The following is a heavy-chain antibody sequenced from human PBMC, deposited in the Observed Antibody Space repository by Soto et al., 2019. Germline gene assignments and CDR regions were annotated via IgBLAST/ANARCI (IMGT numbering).Heavy chain of an antibody. D-gene: IGHD3-10*01. J-gene: IGHJ4*02. CDR3: ARGRWLGGFDY. CDR2: IWYDGSNK. Sequence: PGVSLRVPCAVVGVTCIGYGVHWVLQAPGKGLEWVAVIWYDGSNKYYADSVKGRFTISRDNSKNTLYLQMNSLRAEDSAVYYCARGRWLGGFDYWGQGTLVTVSS. V-gene: IGHV3-33*08. CDR1: GVTCIGYG.